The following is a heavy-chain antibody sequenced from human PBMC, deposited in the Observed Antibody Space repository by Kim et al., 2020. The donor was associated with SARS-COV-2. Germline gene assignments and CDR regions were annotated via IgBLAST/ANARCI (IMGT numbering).Heavy chain of an antibody. CDR2: ISYDGSNK. D-gene: IGHD2-2*01. V-gene: IGHV3-30*18. CDR1: GFTFSSYG. Sequence: GGSLRLSCAXSGFTFSSYGMHWVRQAPGKGLEWVAVISYDGSNKYYADSVKGRFTISRDNSKNTLYLQMNSLRAEDTAVYYCAKTIGYCSSTSCYAYYYGMDVWGQGTTGTVSS. CDR3: AKTIGYCSSTSCYAYYYGMDV. J-gene: IGHJ6*02.